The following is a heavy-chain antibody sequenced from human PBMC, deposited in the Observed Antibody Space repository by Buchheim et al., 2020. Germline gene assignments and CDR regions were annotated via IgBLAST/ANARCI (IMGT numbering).Heavy chain of an antibody. CDR2: ISGYNGNT. Sequence: QVQLVQSGAEVKKPGAPVKVSCKASGYTFTSYGITWVRQAPGQGLEWMGWISGYNGNTNYAQNLQGRVTMTTDTSTSTAYMELRSLRSDDTAVYYCARNRYDSSGYNPVNYYYMDVWGKGTT. D-gene: IGHD3-22*01. V-gene: IGHV1-18*04. CDR3: ARNRYDSSGYNPVNYYYMDV. CDR1: GYTFTSYG. J-gene: IGHJ6*03.